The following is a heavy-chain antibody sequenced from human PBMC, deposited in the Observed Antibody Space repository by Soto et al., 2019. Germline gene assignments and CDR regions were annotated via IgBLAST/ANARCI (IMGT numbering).Heavy chain of an antibody. J-gene: IGHJ3*02. CDR3: ARSPSTSSICTFGI. Sequence: DTLSLTSTVSGGAISPFFWNWVRQSAGKGLEWIGRIYASGHTIYNPSLESRVTMSVDTSKHQFSLRLNSVTAADTAVYYCARSPSTSSICTFGIWGHGTMFT. V-gene: IGHV4-4*07. D-gene: IGHD2-2*02. CDR1: GGAISPFF. CDR2: IYASGHT.